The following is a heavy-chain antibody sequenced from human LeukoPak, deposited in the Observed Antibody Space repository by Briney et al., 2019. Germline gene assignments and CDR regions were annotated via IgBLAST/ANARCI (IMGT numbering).Heavy chain of an antibody. V-gene: IGHV3-48*03. CDR2: ISSSGSTI. D-gene: IGHD6-19*01. Sequence: PGGSLRLSCAASGFTFSSYEMNWVRQAPGKGLEWVSYISSSGSTIHYADSVKGRFTISRDNAKNSLYLKMNSLRGEDRAVYYCASTGRIAVAGFDYWGQGTLVTVSS. CDR1: GFTFSSYE. CDR3: ASTGRIAVAGFDY. J-gene: IGHJ4*02.